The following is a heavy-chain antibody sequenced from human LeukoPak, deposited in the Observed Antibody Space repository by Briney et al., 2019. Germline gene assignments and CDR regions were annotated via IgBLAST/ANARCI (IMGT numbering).Heavy chain of an antibody. D-gene: IGHD6-13*01. CDR1: GGPFSGYY. J-gene: IGHJ4*02. CDR3: ARGTYSSSWLHFDY. CDR2: INHSGST. Sequence: KPSETLSLTCAVYGGPFSGYYWSWIRQPPGKGLEWIGEINHSGSTNYNPSLKSRVTISVDSSKNQFSLKLSSVTAADTAVYFCARGTYSSSWLHFDYWGQGTLVTVSS. V-gene: IGHV4-34*01.